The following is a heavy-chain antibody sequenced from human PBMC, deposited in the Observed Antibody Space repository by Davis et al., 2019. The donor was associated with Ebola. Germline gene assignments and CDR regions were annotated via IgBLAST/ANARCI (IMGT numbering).Heavy chain of an antibody. CDR3: AKGGVTMVQGVIFTFDY. D-gene: IGHD3-10*01. Sequence: GESLKISCAVSGFTFSSYWMHWVRQVPGKGLEWVSAISGSGGSTYYADSVKGRFTISRDNSKNTLYLQMNSLRAEDTAVYYCAKGGVTMVQGVIFTFDYWGQGTLVTVSS. CDR1: GFTFSSYW. J-gene: IGHJ4*02. CDR2: ISGSGGST. V-gene: IGHV3-23*01.